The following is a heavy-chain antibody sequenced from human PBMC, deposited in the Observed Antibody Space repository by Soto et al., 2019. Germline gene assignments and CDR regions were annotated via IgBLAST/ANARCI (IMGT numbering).Heavy chain of an antibody. CDR3: ARAASWPRLFDY. J-gene: IGHJ4*02. CDR1: GDTVSSNSVA. Sequence: SRSLALPCAISGDTVSSNSVAWNWILQSPSRGLEWLGRTYYRSKWYNDHAVSVKSRITINPDTSKNQFSLQLNSVTPEDTAVYYCARAASWPRLFDYWGQGNLVKFSS. D-gene: IGHD6-13*01. CDR2: TYYRSKWYN. V-gene: IGHV6-1*01.